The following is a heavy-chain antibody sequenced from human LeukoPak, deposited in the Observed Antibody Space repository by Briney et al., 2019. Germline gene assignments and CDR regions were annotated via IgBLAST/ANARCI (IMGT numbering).Heavy chain of an antibody. V-gene: IGHV3-23*01. CDR1: GFTFGSSA. J-gene: IGHJ4*02. CDR2: FSRSGPDA. Sequence: GSLRLSCAASGFTFGSSAMSWVRQAPGRGPEWVSTFSRSGPDAYYADSVKGRFTIFRDNSKNTLYLQMNSLRAEDTAVYYCAKGSLGSWYYFDYWGQGTLVTVSS. CDR3: AKGSLGSWYYFDY. D-gene: IGHD6-13*01.